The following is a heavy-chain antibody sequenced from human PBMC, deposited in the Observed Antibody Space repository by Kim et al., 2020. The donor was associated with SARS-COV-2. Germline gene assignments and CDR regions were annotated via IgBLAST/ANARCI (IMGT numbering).Heavy chain of an antibody. J-gene: IGHJ5*02. V-gene: IGHV1-46*01. Sequence: ASVKVSCKASGYTFTSYYIHGVRQAPGQGLEWMGIINPSGGSTSYAQKFQGRVTMTRDTSTSTVYMELSSLRSEDTAVYYCARDQSFWSHDWNWFDPWGQGTLVTVS. CDR3: ARDQSFWSHDWNWFDP. CDR2: INPSGGST. CDR1: GYTFTSYY. D-gene: IGHD3-3*01.